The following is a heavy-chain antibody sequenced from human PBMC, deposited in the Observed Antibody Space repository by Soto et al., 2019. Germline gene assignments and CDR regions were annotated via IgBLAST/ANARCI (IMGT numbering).Heavy chain of an antibody. CDR1: GYSFTSYW. D-gene: IGHD3-16*02. V-gene: IGHV5-51*01. CDR2: IYPGDSDT. Sequence: PGESLKISCKGSGYSFTSYWIGWVRQMPGKGLEWMGIIYPGDSDTRYSPSFQGQVTISADKSISTAYLQWSSLKASDTAMYYCARLIAPADDYYYYYGMDVWGQRTTVTVSS. J-gene: IGHJ6*02. CDR3: ARLIAPADDYYYYYGMDV.